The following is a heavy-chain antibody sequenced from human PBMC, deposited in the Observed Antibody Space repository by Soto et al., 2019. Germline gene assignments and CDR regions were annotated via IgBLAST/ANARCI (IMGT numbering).Heavy chain of an antibody. D-gene: IGHD2-15*01. CDR2: ISTNGGST. V-gene: IGHV3-64*04. CDR3: ARVIGAYNWFDP. J-gene: IGHJ5*02. CDR1: GFPFSIYA. Sequence: GGSLRLSCSASGFPFSIYAMHWVRQAPGKGLEYVSSISTNGGSTHYADSVKGRFTISRDNAKNSLYLQMNSLRAEDTALYYCARVIGAYNWFDPWGQGTLVTVSS.